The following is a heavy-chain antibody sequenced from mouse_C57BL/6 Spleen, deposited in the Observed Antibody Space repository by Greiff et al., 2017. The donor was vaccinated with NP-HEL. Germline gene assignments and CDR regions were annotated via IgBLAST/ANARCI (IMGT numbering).Heavy chain of an antibody. D-gene: IGHD1-1*01. V-gene: IGHV14-3*01. CDR3: ARGDYGSSPLDY. CDR1: GFNIKNTY. CDR2: IDPANGNT. Sequence: EVQGVESVAELVRPGASVKLSCTASGFNIKNTYMHWVKQRPEQGLEWIGRIDPANGNTKYAPKFQGKATITADTSSNTAYLQLSSLTSEDTAIYYCARGDYGSSPLDYWGQGTTLTVSS. J-gene: IGHJ2*01.